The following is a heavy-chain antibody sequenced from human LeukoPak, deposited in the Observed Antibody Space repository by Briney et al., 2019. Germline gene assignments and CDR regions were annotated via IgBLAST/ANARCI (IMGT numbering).Heavy chain of an antibody. CDR1: GGTFSSYA. Sequence: ASVKVSCKASGGTFSSYAISWVRQAPGQGLEWMGRIIPILGVANYAQKFQGRVTITADKSTSTAYMELSSLRSEDTAVYYCARDHFQGDGYNFDYWGQGTLVTVSS. D-gene: IGHD5-24*01. CDR3: ARDHFQGDGYNFDY. J-gene: IGHJ4*02. V-gene: IGHV1-69*04. CDR2: IIPILGVA.